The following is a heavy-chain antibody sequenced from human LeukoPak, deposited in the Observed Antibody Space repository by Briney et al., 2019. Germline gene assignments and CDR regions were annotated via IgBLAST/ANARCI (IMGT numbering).Heavy chain of an antibody. D-gene: IGHD1-26*01. J-gene: IGHJ4*02. CDR2: IYPGDSDT. Sequence: GESLKISCKGSGYSFSTYWIGWLRQMPGKGLEWMGIIYPGDSDTRYSPSFQGQVTISVDKSISTAYLQWSSLKASDTAMYYCARHVPYSGSYYFDYWGQGTLVTVSS. CDR1: GYSFSTYW. CDR3: ARHVPYSGSYYFDY. V-gene: IGHV5-51*01.